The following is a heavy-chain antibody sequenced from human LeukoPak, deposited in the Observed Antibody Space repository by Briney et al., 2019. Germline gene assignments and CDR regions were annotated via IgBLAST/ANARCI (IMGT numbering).Heavy chain of an antibody. V-gene: IGHV1-2*02. Sequence: ASVKVSCKASGYTFTSYYIDWVRQAPGQGLEWMGWINPNSGGTNYAQKFQGRVTMTRDTSISTAYMELSRLRSDDTAVYYCARVVGSWCPFDYWGQGTLVTVSS. J-gene: IGHJ4*02. D-gene: IGHD6-13*01. CDR2: INPNSGGT. CDR1: GYTFTSYY. CDR3: ARVVGSWCPFDY.